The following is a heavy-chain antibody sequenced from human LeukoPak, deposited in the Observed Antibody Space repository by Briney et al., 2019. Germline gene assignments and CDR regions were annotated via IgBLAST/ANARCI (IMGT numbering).Heavy chain of an antibody. J-gene: IGHJ3*02. CDR1: SGSIRSVF. CDR2: IPYSGGT. Sequence: ASRSLCLTCTVSSGSIRSVFWSWVWEPPAESLGWVGSIPYSGGTEYNPSPKGRVTISVYASKKQFSLKLRSLTVADTAVYYCVMTYCSTTSSYRDTSDIWGQGTMVTVSS. CDR3: VMTYCSTTSSYRDTSDI. D-gene: IGHD2-2*01. V-gene: IGHV4-59*12.